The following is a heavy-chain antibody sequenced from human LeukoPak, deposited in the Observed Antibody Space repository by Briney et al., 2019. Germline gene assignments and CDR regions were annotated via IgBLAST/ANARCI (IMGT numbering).Heavy chain of an antibody. V-gene: IGHV1-2*02. J-gene: IGHJ4*02. CDR1: GYTFTGYY. D-gene: IGHD3-22*01. Sequence: ASVKVSCKASGYTFTGYYMHWVRQAPGQGLEWMGWINPNSGGTNYAQKLQGRVTMTTDTSTSTAYMELRSLRSDDTAVYYCARAYYYDSSGYYYSRRVFDYWGQGTLVTVSS. CDR2: INPNSGGT. CDR3: ARAYYYDSSGYYYSRRVFDY.